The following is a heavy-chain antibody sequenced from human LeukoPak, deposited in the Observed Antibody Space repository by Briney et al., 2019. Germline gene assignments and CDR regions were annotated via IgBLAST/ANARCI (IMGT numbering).Heavy chain of an antibody. V-gene: IGHV4-61*02. J-gene: IGHJ6*03. D-gene: IGHD5-24*01. CDR2: IYTSGRT. CDR3: AELIRGYYYMDV. CDR1: GGSLNSGTSY. Sequence: SETLSLTCTVSGGSLNSGTSYWSWIRQPAGKGLEWIGRIYTSGRTYYNPSLRSRVTISVDMSKNQFSLRLSSVTAADTAVYYCAELIRGYYYMDVWGKGTTATVSS.